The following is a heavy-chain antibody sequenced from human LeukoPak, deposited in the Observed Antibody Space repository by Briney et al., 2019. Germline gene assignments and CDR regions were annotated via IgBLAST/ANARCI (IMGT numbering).Heavy chain of an antibody. CDR1: GYTFTSYY. J-gene: IGHJ4*02. CDR3: ATLRLYDYVWGSYRHLDY. V-gene: IGHV1-46*01. D-gene: IGHD3-16*02. CDR2: INPSGGST. Sequence: ASVKVSCKASGYTFTSYYMHWVRQAPGQGLERMGIINPSGGSTSYAQKFQGRVTMTEDTSTDTAYMELSSLRSEDTAVYYCATLRLYDYVWGSYRHLDYWGQGTLVTVSS.